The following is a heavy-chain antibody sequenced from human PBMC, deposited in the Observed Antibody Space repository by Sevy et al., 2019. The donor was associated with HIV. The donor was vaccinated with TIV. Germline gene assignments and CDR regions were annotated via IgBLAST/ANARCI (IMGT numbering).Heavy chain of an antibody. J-gene: IGHJ6*02. CDR1: GFTFSSYN. CDR2: ISSSSSYI. V-gene: IGHV3-21*01. CDR3: ARDGLPAATFYGMDV. Sequence: GGSLRLSCAASGFTFSSYNMNWVRQAPGKGLEWVSSISSSSSYIYYVDSVKGRFTISRDNAKNSLYLQMNSLRAEDTAVYYCARDGLPAATFYGMDVWGQGTTVTVSS. D-gene: IGHD2-2*01.